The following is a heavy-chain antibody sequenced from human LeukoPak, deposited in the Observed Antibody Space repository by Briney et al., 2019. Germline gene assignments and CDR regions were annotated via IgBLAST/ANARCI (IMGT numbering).Heavy chain of an antibody. D-gene: IGHD2-21*02. CDR3: ARHKPYCGGDCSPGFDP. V-gene: IGHV4-34*01. J-gene: IGHJ5*02. CDR1: GFTLSHAW. CDR2: NNHSGST. Sequence: GPLRLSCAVSGFTLSHAWMSGVRQPPGKGGEWIGENNHSGSTNYNPSLTSRVTISVDTSKNQFSLKLSSVTAADTAVYYCARHKPYCGGDCSPGFDPWGQGTLVTVSS.